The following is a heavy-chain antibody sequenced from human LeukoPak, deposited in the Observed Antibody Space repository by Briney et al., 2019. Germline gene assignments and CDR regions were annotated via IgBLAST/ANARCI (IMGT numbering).Heavy chain of an antibody. Sequence: ASVKVSCKASGYTFTNYGISWVRQAPGQGLEWMGWISAYNGNTNYAQKLQGRITMTTDTSTSTAYMELSSLRSEDTAVYYCARGYSSSWYLDYWGQGTLVTVSS. J-gene: IGHJ4*02. V-gene: IGHV1-18*01. CDR1: GYTFTNYG. D-gene: IGHD6-13*01. CDR2: ISAYNGNT. CDR3: ARGYSSSWYLDY.